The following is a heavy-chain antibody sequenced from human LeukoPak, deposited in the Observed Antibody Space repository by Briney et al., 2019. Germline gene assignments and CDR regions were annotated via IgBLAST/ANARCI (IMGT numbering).Heavy chain of an antibody. CDR1: GGSISSYY. Sequence: SETLSLTCTVSGGSISSYYWSWIRQPPGKGLEWIGYIYHSGSTYYNPSLKSRVTISVDRSKNQFSLKLSSVTAADTAVYYCARTLAAAGTVAFDIWGQGTMVTVSS. D-gene: IGHD6-13*01. J-gene: IGHJ3*02. CDR2: IYHSGST. V-gene: IGHV4-59*12. CDR3: ARTLAAAGTVAFDI.